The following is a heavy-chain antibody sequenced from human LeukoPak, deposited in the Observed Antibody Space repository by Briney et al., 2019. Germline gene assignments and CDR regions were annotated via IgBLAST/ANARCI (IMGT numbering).Heavy chain of an antibody. J-gene: IGHJ4*02. CDR2: IYYSGST. V-gene: IGHV4-59*01. CDR3: AGASYDSSGVH. CDR1: GGSISSYY. D-gene: IGHD3-22*01. Sequence: SETLSLTCTVPGGSISSYYWSWIRQPPGKGLEWIGYIYYSGSTNYNPSLKSRVTISVDTSKNQFSLKLSSVTAADTAVYYCAGASYDSSGVHWGQGTLVTVSS.